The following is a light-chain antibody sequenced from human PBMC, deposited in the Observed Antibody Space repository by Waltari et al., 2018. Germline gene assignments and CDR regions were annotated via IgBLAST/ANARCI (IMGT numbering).Light chain of an antibody. V-gene: IGLV4-60*03. CDR2: LEDSGNY. J-gene: IGLJ3*02. CDR3: ETWDSNTRV. CDR1: RGHSTYI. Sequence: QPVLTQSSSTSASPGPPVKLTCTLDRGHSTYIIAWHQQQAGKAPRYLMKLEDSGNYNKGSGVPDRFSGSSSGADRYLAIFNLQSEDEADYYCETWDSNTRVFGGGTKLTVL.